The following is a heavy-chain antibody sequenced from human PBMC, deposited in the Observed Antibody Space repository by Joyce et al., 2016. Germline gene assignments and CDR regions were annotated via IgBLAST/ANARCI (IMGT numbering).Heavy chain of an antibody. V-gene: IGHV3-30*18. CDR1: GFTFSIYG. D-gene: IGHD2-2*01. Sequence: QVQLVESGGGVVQPGMSLRLSCAASGFTFSIYGMHCVRQAQGKGLEGVAVISYDGSNKLYRDYVKGRFNISRDNSKNTLYLQMNDLRAEDTAVYYCAKFFMSATPSPNDAFDIWGQGTMVTVSS. CDR3: AKFFMSATPSPNDAFDI. J-gene: IGHJ3*02. CDR2: ISYDGSNK.